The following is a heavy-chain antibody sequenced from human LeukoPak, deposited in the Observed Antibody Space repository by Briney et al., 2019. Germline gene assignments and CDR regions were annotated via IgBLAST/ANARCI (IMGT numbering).Heavy chain of an antibody. J-gene: IGHJ4*02. CDR1: GFIFSTFA. D-gene: IGHD6-13*01. V-gene: IGHV3-23*01. CDR3: ARDIEAAGLFLDY. CDR2: ISGSGATT. Sequence: GGSLRLSCAASGFIFSTFAMGWVRQAPGKGLEWVSTISGSGATTYYAASVKGRFTISRDKSKNTLYLQMNSLRAEDTAVYYCARDIEAAGLFLDYWGQGTLVTVSS.